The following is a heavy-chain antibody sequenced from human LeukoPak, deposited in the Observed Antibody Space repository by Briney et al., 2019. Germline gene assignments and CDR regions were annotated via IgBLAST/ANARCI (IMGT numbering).Heavy chain of an antibody. Sequence: GGSLRLSCAASGFTFSSYSMNWVRQAPGKGLEWVSSISSSSSYIYYADSVKGRFTISRDNAKNSLYLQMNILRAEDTAVYYCARDPVVVVPAAHFDYWGQGTLVTVSS. CDR2: ISSSSSYI. CDR3: ARDPVVVVPAAHFDY. CDR1: GFTFSSYS. J-gene: IGHJ4*02. D-gene: IGHD2-2*01. V-gene: IGHV3-21*01.